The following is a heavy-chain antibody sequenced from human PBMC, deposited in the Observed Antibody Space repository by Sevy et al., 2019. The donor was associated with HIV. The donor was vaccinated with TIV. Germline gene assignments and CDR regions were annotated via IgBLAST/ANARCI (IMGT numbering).Heavy chain of an antibody. CDR3: ATHAGIAAAGRVFDY. V-gene: IGHV3-72*01. D-gene: IGHD6-13*01. CDR1: GFTFSDHY. CDR2: IRNKADGYTT. J-gene: IGHJ4*02. Sequence: GGSLRLSCVASGFTFSDHYMKWVRQAPGKGLEWVGRIRNKADGYTTEYAASVKGRFTSSRDESKNALYVQMNSLKAEDTAVYYCATHAGIAAAGRVFDYWGQGTLVTVSS.